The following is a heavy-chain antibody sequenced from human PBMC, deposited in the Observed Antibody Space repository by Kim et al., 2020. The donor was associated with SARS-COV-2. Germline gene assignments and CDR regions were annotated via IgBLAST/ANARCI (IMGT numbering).Heavy chain of an antibody. D-gene: IGHD6-13*01. CDR3: AKDWGETNAASGRVFDY. J-gene: IGHJ4*02. V-gene: IGHV3-11*06. Sequence: VKGRYTISRDNAKHSLSLQISSLSVEDTAVYYCAKDWGETNAASGRVFDYWGQGTLVTVSS.